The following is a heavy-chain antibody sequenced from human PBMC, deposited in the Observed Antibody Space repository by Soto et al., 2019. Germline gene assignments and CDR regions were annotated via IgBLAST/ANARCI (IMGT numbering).Heavy chain of an antibody. J-gene: IGHJ6*02. CDR3: ARVRGCSSTSCYRRPPYYYYGMDV. CDR2: ISYDGSNK. V-gene: IGHV3-30-3*01. Sequence: ESGGGVVQPGRSLRLSCAASGFTFSSYAMHWVRQAPGKGLEWVAVISYDGSNKYYADSVKGRFTISRDNSKNTLYLQMNSLRAEDTAVYYCARVRGCSSTSCYRRPPYYYYGMDVWGQGTTVTVSS. CDR1: GFTFSSYA. D-gene: IGHD2-2*01.